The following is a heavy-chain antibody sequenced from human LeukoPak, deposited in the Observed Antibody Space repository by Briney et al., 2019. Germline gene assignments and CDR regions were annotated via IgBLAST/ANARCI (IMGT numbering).Heavy chain of an antibody. J-gene: IGHJ4*02. Sequence: RSGGSLRLSCAASGFTFSSNGMSWVRQAPGKGLEWVSVISGRGGSTYYADSVKGRFTISRDNSKNTLYLQMNSLRAEDTAIYYCAKGQLPGGYWGQGTLVTVSS. D-gene: IGHD5-24*01. CDR1: GFTFSSNG. V-gene: IGHV3-23*01. CDR3: AKGQLPGGY. CDR2: ISGRGGST.